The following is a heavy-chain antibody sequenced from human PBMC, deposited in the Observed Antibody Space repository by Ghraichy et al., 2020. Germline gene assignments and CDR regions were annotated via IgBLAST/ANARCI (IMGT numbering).Heavy chain of an antibody. V-gene: IGHV1-24*01. CDR1: GYTLTEIS. Sequence: ASVKVSCKVSGYTLTEISMHWVRQAPGKGLEWMGGFDPEDGETMYAQKFQGRVTMTEDTSADTAYMELSSLTSEDTAVYYCATHTVITTTIKRTIDFWGQGTLVTVSS. CDR2: FDPEDGET. CDR3: ATHTVITTTIKRTIDF. J-gene: IGHJ4*02. D-gene: IGHD5-24*01.